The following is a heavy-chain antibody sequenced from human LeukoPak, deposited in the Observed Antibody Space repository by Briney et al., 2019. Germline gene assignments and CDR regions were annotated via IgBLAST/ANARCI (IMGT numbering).Heavy chain of an antibody. V-gene: IGHV3-48*03. J-gene: IGHJ4*02. CDR3: ERDMGGENGAKPDGD. D-gene: IGHD4/OR15-4a*01. CDR2: ICSGGGTT. Sequence: PGGSLRLSCAASGFTFSSYDMNWVRQAPGKGLEWVSYICSGGGTTHYADSVKGRFTISRDNSKNSLYLQMNSLRAEDTAVYYCERDMGGENGAKPDGDWGQGTLVTVSS. CDR1: GFTFSSYD.